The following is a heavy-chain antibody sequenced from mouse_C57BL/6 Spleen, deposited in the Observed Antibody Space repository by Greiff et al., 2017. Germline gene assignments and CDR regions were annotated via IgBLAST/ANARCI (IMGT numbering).Heavy chain of an antibody. Sequence: VQLQQSGAELVRPGASVKLSCTASGFNIKDDYMHWVKQRPEQGLEWIGWIDPDNGDTEYASKFQGKATITADTSSNTAYLQLSSLTSEDTAVYYGTSDYYGSSPYAMDYWGQGTSVTVSS. V-gene: IGHV14-4*01. D-gene: IGHD1-1*01. J-gene: IGHJ4*01. CDR3: TSDYYGSSPYAMDY. CDR1: GFNIKDDY. CDR2: IDPDNGDT.